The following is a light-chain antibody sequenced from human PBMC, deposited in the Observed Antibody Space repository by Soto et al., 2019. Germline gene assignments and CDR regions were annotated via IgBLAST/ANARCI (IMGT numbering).Light chain of an antibody. CDR3: QQYNNSPPSRT. J-gene: IGKJ1*01. CDR1: QSVSSN. Sequence: EIVMTQSPATLSVSPGERATLACRASQSVSSNLAWYQQKPGPAPRLLIYGASTRATGIPARFSGSGSGTQFTLTISTLQSEDFAVYYCQQYNNSPPSRTFGQGTKVEIK. V-gene: IGKV3-15*01. CDR2: GAS.